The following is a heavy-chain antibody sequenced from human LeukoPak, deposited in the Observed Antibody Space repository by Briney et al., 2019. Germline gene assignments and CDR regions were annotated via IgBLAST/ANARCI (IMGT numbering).Heavy chain of an antibody. CDR2: ISGSGGST. CDR1: GFTVSSNY. Sequence: GGSLRLSCAASGFTVSSNYMSWVRQAPGKGLEWVSAISGSGGSTYYADSVKGRFTISRDNSKNTLYLQMNSLRAEDTAVYYCAKEHGDYESRAFDIWGQGTMVTVSS. V-gene: IGHV3-23*01. J-gene: IGHJ3*02. D-gene: IGHD4-17*01. CDR3: AKEHGDYESRAFDI.